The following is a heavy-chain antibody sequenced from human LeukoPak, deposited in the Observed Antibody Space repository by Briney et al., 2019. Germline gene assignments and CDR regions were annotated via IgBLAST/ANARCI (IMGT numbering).Heavy chain of an antibody. CDR2: IKQDGSEK. Sequence: GGSVRLSCEASGFTFSSHWMSWVRQAPGKGLEWVAIIKQDGSEKDYVDSVTGRFTISRDNAKNSLYLQMNSLRDEDTAVYYCARDTSAWRYGMDVWGQGTTVTVSS. V-gene: IGHV3-7*01. D-gene: IGHD6-19*01. CDR3: ARDTSAWRYGMDV. CDR1: GFTFSSHW. J-gene: IGHJ6*02.